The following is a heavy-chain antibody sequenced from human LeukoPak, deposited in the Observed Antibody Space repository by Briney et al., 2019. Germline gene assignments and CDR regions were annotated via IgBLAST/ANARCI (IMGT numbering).Heavy chain of an antibody. D-gene: IGHD4-17*01. CDR3: ARNKINAVTTGWYFDL. CDR1: GFTFSSYG. Sequence: GGSLRLSCAASGFTFSSYGMNWVRQAPGRGLEWVSFVSIGGTYIYYADSVKGRFTISRDDAKNSLYLQMNRLTAEETAEYYCARNKINAVTTGWYFDLWGRGTLVTVSS. V-gene: IGHV3-21*01. CDR2: VSIGGTYI. J-gene: IGHJ2*01.